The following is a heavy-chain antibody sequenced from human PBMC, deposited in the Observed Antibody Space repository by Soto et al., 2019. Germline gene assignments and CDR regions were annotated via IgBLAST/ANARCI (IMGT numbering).Heavy chain of an antibody. D-gene: IGHD3-3*01. J-gene: IGHJ6*02. V-gene: IGHV1-18*01. CDR1: GYTFTRYG. CDR2: ISGYDGRT. CDR3: ARGRSAIFGPTHYYYYGMDV. Sequence: ASVKVSCKTSGYTFTRYGISWVRQAPGQGLEWMGWISGYDGRTNFAQKVQDRVTMTTDTSTSTAYMELRRLRSDDTAVYYCARGRSAIFGPTHYYYYGMDVWGQGTTVTVSS.